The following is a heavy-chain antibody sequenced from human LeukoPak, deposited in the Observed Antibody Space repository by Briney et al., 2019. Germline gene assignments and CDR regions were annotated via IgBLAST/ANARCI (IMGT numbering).Heavy chain of an antibody. D-gene: IGHD3-22*01. CDR1: GYTFTSYG. J-gene: IGHJ4*02. V-gene: IGHV1-18*01. CDR2: ISAYNGNT. Sequence: ASVNVSCKASGYTFTSYGISWVRQAPGQGLEWMGWISAYNGNTNYAQKLQGRVTMTTDTSTSTAYMELRSLRSDDTAVYYCARDQATYYYDSSGSGDWGQGTLVTVSS. CDR3: ARDQATYYYDSSGSGD.